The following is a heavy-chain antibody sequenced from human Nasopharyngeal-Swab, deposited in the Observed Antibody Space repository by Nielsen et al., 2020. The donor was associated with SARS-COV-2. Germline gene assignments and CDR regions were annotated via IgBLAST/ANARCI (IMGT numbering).Heavy chain of an antibody. J-gene: IGHJ4*02. CDR2: ISSSSSI. CDR1: GFTFSSYS. CDR3: ARTPGYYYDSSGYDY. D-gene: IGHD3-22*01. Sequence: GASLQISCAASGFTFSSYSMNWVRQAPGKGLEWVSYISSSSSIHYADSVKGRFTISRDNAKNSLCLQMNSLRDEDTAVYYCARTPGYYYDSSGYDYWGQGTPVTVSS. V-gene: IGHV3-48*02.